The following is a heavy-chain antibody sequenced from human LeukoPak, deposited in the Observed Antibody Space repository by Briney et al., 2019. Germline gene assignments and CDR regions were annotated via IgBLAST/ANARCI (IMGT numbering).Heavy chain of an antibody. Sequence: ASVKVSCKASGGTFSSYAISWVRQAPGQGLEWMGGIIPIFGTANYAQKFQGRVTITADKSTSTAYMELSSLRSEDTAVYFCARTYYYDSSGYHFDYWGQGTRVTVSS. V-gene: IGHV1-69*06. CDR3: ARTYYYDSSGYHFDY. CDR1: GGTFSSYA. D-gene: IGHD3-22*01. CDR2: IIPIFGTA. J-gene: IGHJ4*02.